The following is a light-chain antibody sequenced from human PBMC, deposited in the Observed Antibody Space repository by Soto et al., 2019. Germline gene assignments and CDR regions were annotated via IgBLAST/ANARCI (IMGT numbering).Light chain of an antibody. CDR3: QQYNNWPPLT. Sequence: EIVMTQSPVTLSLSPGERATLSCRASQTVTRNYLAWHQQKPGQTPRLLVYGASSRATGIPDRFSGSGSGTDFTLTISSLQSEDFAIYYCQQYNNWPPLTFGGGTKVDIK. CDR1: QTVTRN. J-gene: IGKJ4*01. CDR2: GAS. V-gene: IGKV3D-15*01.